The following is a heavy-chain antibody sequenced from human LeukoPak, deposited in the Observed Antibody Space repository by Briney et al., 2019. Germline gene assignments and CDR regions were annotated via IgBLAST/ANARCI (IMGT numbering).Heavy chain of an antibody. CDR3: ARGELGYCSSTSCYRLDP. D-gene: IGHD2-2*02. CDR2: IYHSGST. Sequence: SETLSLTCAVSGYSISSGYYWGWIRQPPGKGLEWIGSIYHSGSTYYNPSLKSRVTISVDTSKNQFSLKLSSVTAADTAVYYCARGELGYCSSTSCYRLDPWGQGTLVAVSS. V-gene: IGHV4-38-2*01. CDR1: GYSISSGYY. J-gene: IGHJ5*02.